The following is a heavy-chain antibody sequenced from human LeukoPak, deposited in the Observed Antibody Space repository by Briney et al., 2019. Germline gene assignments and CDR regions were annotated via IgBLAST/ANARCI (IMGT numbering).Heavy chain of an antibody. Sequence: PGESLRLSCAASGFTVSSNYMSWVRQAPGKRLEWVSVISSGGSTYYADSVKGRFTISRDNSKNTLYLQLNSLRAEDTAVYYCARGWHGFGLFLDYWGQGTLVTVSS. CDR1: GFTVSSNY. CDR2: ISSGGST. V-gene: IGHV3-66*01. D-gene: IGHD2-21*01. J-gene: IGHJ4*02. CDR3: ARGWHGFGLFLDY.